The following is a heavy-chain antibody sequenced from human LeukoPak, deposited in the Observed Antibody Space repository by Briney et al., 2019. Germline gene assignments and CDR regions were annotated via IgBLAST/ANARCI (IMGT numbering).Heavy chain of an antibody. D-gene: IGHD2-2*01. J-gene: IGHJ4*02. CDR2: FDPEDGET. CDR1: GYTLTELS. Sequence: ASVKVSCKVSGYTLTELSMHWARQAPGKGLEWMGGFDPEDGETIYAQKFQGRVTMTGDTSTDTAYMELSSLRSEDTAVYYCATQIGGIVVVPAATLGDYYFDYWGQGTLVTVSS. CDR3: ATQIGGIVVVPAATLGDYYFDY. V-gene: IGHV1-24*01.